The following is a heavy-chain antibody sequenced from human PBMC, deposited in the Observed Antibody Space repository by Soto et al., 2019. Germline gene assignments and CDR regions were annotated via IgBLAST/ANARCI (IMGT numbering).Heavy chain of an antibody. CDR1: GFTFSSYA. D-gene: IGHD3-16*02. CDR2: ISGSGGST. V-gene: IGHV3-23*01. J-gene: IGHJ4*02. CDR3: AKGDGGYDYIWGNYHLDY. Sequence: EVQLLESGGGLVQPGGSLRLSCAASGFTFSSYAMSWVRQAPGKGLEWVSAISGSGGSTYYADSVKGRFTISRDNSKNTLYLQMNSLRAEDTAVYYCAKGDGGYDYIWGNYHLDYWGQGTLVTVSS.